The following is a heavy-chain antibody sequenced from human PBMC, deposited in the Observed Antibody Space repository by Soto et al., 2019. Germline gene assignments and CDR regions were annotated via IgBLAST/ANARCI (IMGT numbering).Heavy chain of an antibody. V-gene: IGHV4-39*01. CDR3: ARSRLRWRNWFDP. Sequence: SETLSLTCTVSGGSISSSNYFWGWIRQPPGKGLEWIGSMYYSGSTYYNPSLKSRVTISVDTSKNQFSLKLSSVTAADTAMYYCARSRLRWRNWFDPWGQGTLVTVSS. J-gene: IGHJ5*02. CDR2: MYYSGST. D-gene: IGHD4-17*01. CDR1: GGSISSSNYF.